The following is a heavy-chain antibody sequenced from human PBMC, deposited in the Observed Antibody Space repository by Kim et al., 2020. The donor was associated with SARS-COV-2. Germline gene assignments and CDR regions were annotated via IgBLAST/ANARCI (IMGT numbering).Heavy chain of an antibody. J-gene: IGHJ4*02. CDR3: ARDVRYGDFPSGFSR. Sequence: SETLSLTCTVSGGSISSGGYYWSWIRQHPGKGLEWIGYIYYSGSTYYNPSLKSRVTISVDTSKNQFSLKLSSVTAADTAVYYCARDVRYGDFPSGFSRWGQGTLVTVSS. CDR2: IYYSGST. V-gene: IGHV4-31*03. CDR1: GGSISSGGYY. D-gene: IGHD4-17*01.